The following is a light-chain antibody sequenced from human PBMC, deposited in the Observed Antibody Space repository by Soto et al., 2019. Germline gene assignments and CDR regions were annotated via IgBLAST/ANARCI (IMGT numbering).Light chain of an antibody. CDR1: SSYVGGYNY. CDR2: EVS. Sequence: ALTSPPSASGSPGQSVPISFTGTSSYVGGYNYVSWYQQHPGKAPKLMIYEVSKRPSGVPDRFSGSKSGNTASLTVSGLQAEDEADYYCSSYAGSNNYVFGTGTKVTVL. V-gene: IGLV2-8*01. J-gene: IGLJ1*01. CDR3: SSYAGSNNYV.